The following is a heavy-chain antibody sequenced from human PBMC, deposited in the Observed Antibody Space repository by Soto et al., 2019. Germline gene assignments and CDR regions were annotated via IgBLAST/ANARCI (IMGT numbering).Heavy chain of an antibody. CDR2: IKQDGSEK. CDR1: GFTFSSYW. V-gene: IGHV3-7*01. Sequence: HPGGSLRLSCAASGFTFSSYWMSWVRQAPGKGLEWVANIKQDGSEKYYVDSVKGRFTISRDNAKNSLYLQMNSLRAEDTAVYYCARVGGFDSSCWYSAYWGQGTLVTVSS. D-gene: IGHD6-13*01. CDR3: ARVGGFDSSCWYSAY. J-gene: IGHJ4*02.